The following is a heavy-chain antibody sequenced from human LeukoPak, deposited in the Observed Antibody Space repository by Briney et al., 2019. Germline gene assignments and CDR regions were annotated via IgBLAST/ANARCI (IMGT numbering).Heavy chain of an antibody. Sequence: GGSLRLSCAASGFIFSGDFMSWVRQAPGKGLEWVSVIYSDGSTYYADSVKGRFTISRDNSKNTLFLQMNSLRAEDTAVYYCARRGESASYGDYRFDYWGQGTLVTVSS. CDR3: ARRGESASYGDYRFDY. D-gene: IGHD4-17*01. J-gene: IGHJ4*02. V-gene: IGHV3-53*01. CDR1: GFIFSGDF. CDR2: IYSDGST.